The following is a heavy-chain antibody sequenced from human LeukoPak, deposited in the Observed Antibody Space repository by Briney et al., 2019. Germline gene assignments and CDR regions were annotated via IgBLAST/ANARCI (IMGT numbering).Heavy chain of an antibody. V-gene: IGHV3-30*03. CDR2: ISYDGSNK. CDR1: GFTFSSYV. D-gene: IGHD2-21*01. J-gene: IGHJ4*02. Sequence: PGGSLRLSCAASGFTFSSYVMHWVRQAPGKGLEWVAVISYDGSNKYYVDSVKGRFTISRDNSKNTLYLQMSSLKGEDTAVYYRARDVPAVIYFGYFQYWGQGTLVTVSS. CDR3: ARDVPAVIYFGYFQY.